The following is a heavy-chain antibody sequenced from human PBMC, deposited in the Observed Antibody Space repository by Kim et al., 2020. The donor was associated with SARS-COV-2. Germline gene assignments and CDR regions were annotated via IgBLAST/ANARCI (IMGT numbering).Heavy chain of an antibody. D-gene: IGHD3-9*01. J-gene: IGHJ5*02. CDR3: ARGFTVLRYFDWFRH. CDR1: GGSFSGYY. Sequence: SETLSLTCAVYGGSFSGYYWSWIRQPPGKGLEWIGKINHSGSTNYNPSLKSRVTISVDTSKNQFSLKLSSVTAADTAVYYCARGFTVLRYFDWFRHWGQGTLVTVSS. CDR2: INHSGST. V-gene: IGHV4-34*01.